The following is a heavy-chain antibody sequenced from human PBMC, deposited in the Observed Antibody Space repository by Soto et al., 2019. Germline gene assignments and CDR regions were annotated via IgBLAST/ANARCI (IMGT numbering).Heavy chain of an antibody. CDR1: DDSISRSRYY. J-gene: IGHJ4*02. CDR3: ARVTMIRGAEY. D-gene: IGHD3-10*01. V-gene: IGHV4-39*01. Sequence: QLQLQESGPGLVKPSETLSLTCTVSDDSISRSRYYWGWIRQPPGKGLEWIGSIYYSGSTYYNPSLKRRVTISVDTSKNQFSLKLSSVTAADTAVYYCARVTMIRGAEYWGQGTLVTVSS. CDR2: IYYSGST.